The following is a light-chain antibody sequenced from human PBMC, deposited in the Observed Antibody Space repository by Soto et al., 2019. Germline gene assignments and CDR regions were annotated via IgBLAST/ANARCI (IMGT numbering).Light chain of an antibody. CDR3: QTWGTGIRV. CDR2: VDSDGSH. V-gene: IGLV4-69*01. J-gene: IGLJ3*02. Sequence: VLTQSPSASASLGASVKLTCTLSSGHSSYVIAWHQQQPEKGPRYLMKVDSDGSHTKGAGIPDRFSGSSSGAERYLIISSLQSEDEADYYCQTWGTGIRVFGGGTKLTVL. CDR1: SGHSSYV.